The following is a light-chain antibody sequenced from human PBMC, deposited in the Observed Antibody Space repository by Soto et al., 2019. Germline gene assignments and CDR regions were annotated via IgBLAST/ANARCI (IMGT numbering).Light chain of an antibody. Sequence: QSVLTQPPSASGTPGQRVTISCSGSSSNIGSNYVHWYQQLPGTAPKLLIYGNNNRPSGVPDRFSGSKSGTSASLAITGLQAEDEADYYCQSYDSSLSGLVFGTGTKVTVL. J-gene: IGLJ1*01. CDR2: GNN. CDR1: SSNIGSNY. CDR3: QSYDSSLSGLV. V-gene: IGLV1-40*01.